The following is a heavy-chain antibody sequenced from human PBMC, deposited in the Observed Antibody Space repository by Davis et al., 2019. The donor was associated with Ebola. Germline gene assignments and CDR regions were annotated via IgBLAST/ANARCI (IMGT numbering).Heavy chain of an antibody. CDR2: GTSADT. CDR1: GFIFSSYV. V-gene: IGHV3-23*01. CDR3: AKDNRNIWSEV. J-gene: IGHJ3*01. D-gene: IGHD2/OR15-2a*01. Sequence: GSLRLSCAASGFIFSSYVMSWVRQAPGKGLEWVSTYGTSADTYYADSVKGRFTISRDNSKNTLYLQMNGLRVEDTAIYYCAKDNRNIWSEVWGQGTMVTVSS.